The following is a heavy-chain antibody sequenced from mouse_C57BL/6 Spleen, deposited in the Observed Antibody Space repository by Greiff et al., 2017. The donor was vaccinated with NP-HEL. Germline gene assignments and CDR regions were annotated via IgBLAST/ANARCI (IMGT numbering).Heavy chain of an antibody. J-gene: IGHJ1*03. CDR3: ARELGRWYFDV. Sequence: QVQLQQPGAELVKPGASVKLSCKASGYTFTSYWMQWVKQRPGQGLEWIGEIDPSDSYTNYHQKFKGKATLTVDTSSSTAYMQLSSLTSEDSAVYYCARELGRWYFDVGGTGTTVTVSS. D-gene: IGHD4-1*01. CDR1: GYTFTSYW. V-gene: IGHV1-50*01. CDR2: IDPSDSYT.